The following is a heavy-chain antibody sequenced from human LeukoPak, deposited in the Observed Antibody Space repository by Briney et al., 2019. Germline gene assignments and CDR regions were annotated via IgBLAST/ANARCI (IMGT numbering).Heavy chain of an antibody. J-gene: IGHJ6*02. Sequence: ASVKVSCKASGYTFTSYGISWVRQAPGQGLEWMGWISAYNGNTNYAQKLQGRVTMTTDTSTSTAYMELRSPRSDDTAVYYCATGRRYCSSTSCYRVGYYYYGMDVWGQGTTVTVSS. V-gene: IGHV1-18*01. CDR2: ISAYNGNT. D-gene: IGHD2-2*01. CDR3: ATGRRYCSSTSCYRVGYYYYGMDV. CDR1: GYTFTSYG.